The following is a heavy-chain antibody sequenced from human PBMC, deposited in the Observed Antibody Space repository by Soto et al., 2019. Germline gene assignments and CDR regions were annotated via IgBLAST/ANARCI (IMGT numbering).Heavy chain of an antibody. V-gene: IGHV4-31*03. Sequence: QVQLQESGPGLVKPSQTLSLTCSVSGASISSGYYWTWIRQHPGKGLEWIGYIYHSGSTFYNPSLKSRVTISLDTSKIQFSLKVTSVTAADTALYYCARSRGVSGSSFDYWGQGTLVTVSS. J-gene: IGHJ4*02. CDR2: IYHSGST. CDR3: ARSRGVSGSSFDY. D-gene: IGHD3-10*01. CDR1: GASISSGYY.